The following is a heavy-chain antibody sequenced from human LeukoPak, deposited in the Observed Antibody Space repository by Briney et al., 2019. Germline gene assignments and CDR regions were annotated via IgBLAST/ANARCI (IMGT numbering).Heavy chain of an antibody. CDR1: GGSISSTSYY. CDR2: IYYSGST. D-gene: IGHD3-10*01. CDR3: ARSPAGVWYFDL. J-gene: IGHJ2*01. V-gene: IGHV4-39*01. Sequence: NPSETLSLTCTVSGGSISSTSYYWGWLRQPPGKGLERIGGIYYSGSTYYNLSLKSRVTISVDTSKNQFSLELSSVTAADTAVYYCARSPAGVWYFDLWGRGTLVTVSS.